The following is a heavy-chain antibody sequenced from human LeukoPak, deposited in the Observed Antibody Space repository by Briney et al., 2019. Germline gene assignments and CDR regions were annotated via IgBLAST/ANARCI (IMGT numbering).Heavy chain of an antibody. V-gene: IGHV3-7*01. J-gene: IGHJ6*02. CDR3: ARDWDYGDYPYYCGMDV. CDR2: IKQDGSEK. Sequence: PGGSLRLPCAASGFTFSSYWMSWVRQAPGKGLEWVANIKQDGSEKYYVDSVKGRFTISRDNTKNSLYLQMNSLRAEDTAVYYCARDWDYGDYPYYCGMDVWGQGTTVTVSS. D-gene: IGHD4-17*01. CDR1: GFTFSSYW.